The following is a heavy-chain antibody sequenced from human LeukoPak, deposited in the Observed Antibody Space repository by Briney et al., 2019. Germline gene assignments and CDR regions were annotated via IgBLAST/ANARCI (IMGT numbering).Heavy chain of an antibody. CDR3: AREGEDSDDTNWFDP. V-gene: IGHV1-2*02. J-gene: IGHJ5*02. Sequence: ASVKVSCKASGYTFTAYYMHWVRQAPGQGLEWMGWINPNSGDTNYAQKFQGRVTMTRDTSISTAYMELSSLRSDDMAVYYCAREGEDSDDTNWFDPWGQGTLVTVSS. D-gene: IGHD3-10*01. CDR1: GYTFTAYY. CDR2: INPNSGDT.